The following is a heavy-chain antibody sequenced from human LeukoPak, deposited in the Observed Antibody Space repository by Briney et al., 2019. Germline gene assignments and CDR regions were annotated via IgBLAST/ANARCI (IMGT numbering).Heavy chain of an antibody. CDR1: GFTFSSYA. CDR3: AKDPTVTTAGSFFYYFDY. Sequence: GGSLRLSCAASGFTFSSYAMSWVRQAPGQGLEWVSAISGSGGSTYYADSVKGRFTISRDNSKNTLYLQMNSLRDEDTAVYYCAKDPTVTTAGSFFYYFDYWGQGTLVTVSS. CDR2: ISGSGGST. V-gene: IGHV3-23*01. D-gene: IGHD4-17*01. J-gene: IGHJ4*02.